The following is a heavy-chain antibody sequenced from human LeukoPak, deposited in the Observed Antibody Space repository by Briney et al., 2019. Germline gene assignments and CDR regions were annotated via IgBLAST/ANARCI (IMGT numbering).Heavy chain of an antibody. CDR1: GFTFSGYW. V-gene: IGHV3-23*01. J-gene: IGHJ4*02. CDR3: AKDDCSGGSCYSGEN. Sequence: PGGSLRLSCVASGFTFSGYWMSWVRQAPGKGLEWVSAISGSGGSTYYADSVKGRFTISRDNSKNTLYLQMNSLRAEDTAVYYCAKDDCSGGSCYSGENWGQGTLVTVSS. D-gene: IGHD2-15*01. CDR2: ISGSGGST.